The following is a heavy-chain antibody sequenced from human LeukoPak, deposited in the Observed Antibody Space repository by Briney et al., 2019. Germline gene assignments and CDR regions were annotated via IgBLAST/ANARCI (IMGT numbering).Heavy chain of an antibody. J-gene: IGHJ4*02. CDR2: FDPEDGET. D-gene: IGHD3-16*01. CDR1: GYTLTELS. Sequence: ASVKVSCKVSGYTLTELSMHWVRQAPGKGLEWMGGFDPEDGETIYAQKFQGRVTMTEGTSTDTAYMELSSLRSEDTAVYYCARTPGGTYLFDYWGQGTLVTVSS. V-gene: IGHV1-24*01. CDR3: ARTPGGTYLFDY.